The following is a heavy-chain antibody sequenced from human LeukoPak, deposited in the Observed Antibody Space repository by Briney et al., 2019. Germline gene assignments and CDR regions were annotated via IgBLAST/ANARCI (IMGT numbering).Heavy chain of an antibody. D-gene: IGHD6-13*01. CDR3: ARSSGQQLIRDFDY. J-gene: IGHJ4*02. CDR2: IYPGDSDT. CDR1: GXSFSNYW. V-gene: IGHV5-51*01. Sequence: GESLKISCKGSGXSFSNYWIGWVRQMPGKGLEWMGIIYPGDSDTRYSPSFQGQVTISADKSISTAYLQWSSLKASDTAMYYCARSSGQQLIRDFDYWGQGTLVTVSS.